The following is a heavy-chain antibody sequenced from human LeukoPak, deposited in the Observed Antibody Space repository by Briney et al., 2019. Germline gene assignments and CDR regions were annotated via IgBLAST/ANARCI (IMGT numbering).Heavy chain of an antibody. J-gene: IGHJ6*03. CDR1: GFTVSSNY. CDR2: ISSSGSNI. CDR3: ARAGELRYMDV. V-gene: IGHV3-11*04. D-gene: IGHD3-16*01. Sequence: PGGSLRLSCAASGFTVSSNYMSWIRQAPGKGLEWISYISSSGSNIYADSVKGRFTISRDNAKNSLFLQMSSLRADDTAIYYCARAGELRYMDVWGKGTAVTVSS.